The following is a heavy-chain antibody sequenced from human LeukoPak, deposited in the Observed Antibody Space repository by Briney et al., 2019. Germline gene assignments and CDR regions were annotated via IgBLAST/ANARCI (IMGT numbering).Heavy chain of an antibody. Sequence: SETLSLTCAVYGGSFSGYYWSWISQPPGKGREGIGEINHSGSTNYNPSLKSRVTISVDTSKNQFSLKLSSVTAADTAVYYCARGGMTGYYAPPDYWGQGTLVTVSS. CDR2: INHSGST. V-gene: IGHV4-34*01. D-gene: IGHD3-9*01. CDR1: GGSFSGYY. J-gene: IGHJ4*02. CDR3: ARGGMTGYYAPPDY.